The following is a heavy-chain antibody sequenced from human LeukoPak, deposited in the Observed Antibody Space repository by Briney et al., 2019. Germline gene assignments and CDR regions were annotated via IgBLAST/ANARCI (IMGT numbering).Heavy chain of an antibody. Sequence: SVKVSCKASGGTFSSYAISWVRQAPGQGLEWMGGIIPIFGTADYAQKFQGRVTITADESTSTAYMELSSLRSEDTAVYYCARPRSDHYDFWSGYYYYGMDVWGQGTTVTVSS. D-gene: IGHD3-3*01. CDR3: ARPRSDHYDFWSGYYYYGMDV. J-gene: IGHJ6*02. CDR1: GGTFSSYA. CDR2: IIPIFGTA. V-gene: IGHV1-69*13.